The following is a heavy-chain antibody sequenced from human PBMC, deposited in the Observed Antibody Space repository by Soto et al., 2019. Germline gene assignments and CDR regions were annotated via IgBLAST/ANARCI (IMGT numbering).Heavy chain of an antibody. J-gene: IGHJ1*01. Sequence: QVQLVESGGGVVQPGRSLRLSCAASGFTFSSYGMHWVRQAPGKGLEWVAVISHDGSNKYYADSVKGRFTISRDNSKNTLYLQMNSMRAEDTAVYYCAEAGVAAGGTEYFQHWGQGTLFTVSS. V-gene: IGHV3-30*18. CDR2: ISHDGSNK. CDR3: AEAGVAAGGTEYFQH. D-gene: IGHD6-13*01. CDR1: GFTFSSYG.